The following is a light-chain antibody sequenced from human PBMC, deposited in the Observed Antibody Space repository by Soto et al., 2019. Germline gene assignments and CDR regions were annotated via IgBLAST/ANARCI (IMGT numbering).Light chain of an antibody. CDR2: WAS. Sequence: DTVMTQSPDSLAVSLGEEATINVKSSQSGLKSSNNENFLAWYQQKPGQPPKXXINWASTRESGVPDRFSGGGYGTDFTLTISSLQAEDVAVYYCQQYYSSPLTFGQGTKVDIK. J-gene: IGKJ1*01. CDR1: QSGLKSSNNENF. V-gene: IGKV4-1*01. CDR3: QQYYSSPLT.